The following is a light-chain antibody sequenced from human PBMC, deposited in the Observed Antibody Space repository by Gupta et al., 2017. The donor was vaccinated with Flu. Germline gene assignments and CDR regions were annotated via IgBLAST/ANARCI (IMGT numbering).Light chain of an antibody. V-gene: IGKV1-16*01. J-gene: IGKJ1*01. CDR2: AAS. CDR3: QQYHTSPPT. CDR1: QGISNH. Sequence: DIQLTQSPPSLSASVGDRVTITCRASQGISNHLAWCQQKPGKAPKSLIYAASSLQSGVPSRFSGSGSGTDFTLIISSLQPEDFATYYCQQYHTSPPTFGQGTKVEIK.